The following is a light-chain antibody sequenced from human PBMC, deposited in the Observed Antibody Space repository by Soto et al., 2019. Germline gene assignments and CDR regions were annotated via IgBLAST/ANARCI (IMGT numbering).Light chain of an antibody. V-gene: IGKV3-20*01. J-gene: IGKJ1*01. CDR2: GAS. Sequence: EIVLTQSPGTLSLSPGERATLSCRASQSVSTNYLAWYQRKPGQAPRLLIYGASSRATDIPNRFSGSGSGTDFTLTITRLKAEDFAVYYCQQYGSSPPTFCQGTKVEIK. CDR3: QQYGSSPPT. CDR1: QSVSTNY.